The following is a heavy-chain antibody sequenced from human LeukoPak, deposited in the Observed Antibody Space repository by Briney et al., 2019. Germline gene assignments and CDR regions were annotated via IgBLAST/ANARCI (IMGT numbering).Heavy chain of an antibody. V-gene: IGHV3-33*08. D-gene: IGHD3-22*01. CDR2: IWYDGSNK. CDR1: GFTFSSYV. CDR3: ARDRDYYDSSGYADY. J-gene: IGHJ4*02. Sequence: GGSLRLSCAASGFTFSSYVMSWVRQAPGKGLEWVAVIWYDGSNKYYADSVKGRFTISRDNSKNTLYLQMNSLRAEDTAVYYCARDRDYYDSSGYADYWGQGTLVTVSS.